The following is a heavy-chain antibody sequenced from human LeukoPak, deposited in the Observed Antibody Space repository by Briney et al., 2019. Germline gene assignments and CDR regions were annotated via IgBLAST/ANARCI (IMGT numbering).Heavy chain of an antibody. J-gene: IGHJ6*03. CDR1: GFTFSNAW. CDR2: IRSKAYGGTT. Sequence: PGGSLRLSCAASGFTFSNAWMSWVRQAPGKGLEWVGFIRSKAYGGTTEYAASVKGRFTISRDDFKSIAYLQMNSLKTEDTAVYYCTRVTYYYYMDVWGKGTTVTVSS. V-gene: IGHV3-49*04. CDR3: TRVTYYYYMDV.